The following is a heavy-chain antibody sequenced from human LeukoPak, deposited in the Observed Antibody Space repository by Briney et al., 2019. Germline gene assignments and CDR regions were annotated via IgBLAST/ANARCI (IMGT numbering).Heavy chain of an antibody. CDR1: GFSFSTYW. CDR2: INSDGSST. D-gene: IGHD3-10*01. Sequence: PGGSLRVSCAASGFSFSTYWMHWVRQAPGKGLVWVSRINSDGSSTTYADSVKGRFTISRDNAKNTLYLQMNSLRAEDTAVYYCAVGVGDHWGQGTLVTVFS. V-gene: IGHV3-74*01. J-gene: IGHJ4*02. CDR3: AVGVGDH.